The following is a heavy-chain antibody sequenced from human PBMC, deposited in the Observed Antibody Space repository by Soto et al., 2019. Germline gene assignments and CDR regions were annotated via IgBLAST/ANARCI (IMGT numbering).Heavy chain of an antibody. J-gene: IGHJ5*02. CDR1: GYTFSNYG. CDR2: ISLYSDGT. V-gene: IGHV1-18*01. CDR3: ARVVPGAEAWFGP. D-gene: IGHD2-2*01. Sequence: QVQLVQSGGDVTRPGASVKVSCKTSGYTFSNYGITWVRQAPGQPLEWLGWISLYSDGTNYAQKFQGRVSMTTDTSTTTAYMELRSLRSDDTAVYYCARVVPGAEAWFGPWGQGTLVTVSS.